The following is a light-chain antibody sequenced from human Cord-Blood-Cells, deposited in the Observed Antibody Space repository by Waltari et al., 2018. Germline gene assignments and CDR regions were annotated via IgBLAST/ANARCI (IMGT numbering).Light chain of an antibody. V-gene: IGKV1-39*01. J-gene: IGKJ2*01. CDR2: AAS. CDR3: QQSDSTPRP. CDR1: QSISSH. Sequence: DIKMTQSPSSLSASVGDRVTITCRASQSISSHLNWYQQKPGKAPKLLIYAASSLQSGVPSRFSGSGSGTDCTLTISSLQPEDFATYYCQQSDSTPRPFGQGTKLEIK.